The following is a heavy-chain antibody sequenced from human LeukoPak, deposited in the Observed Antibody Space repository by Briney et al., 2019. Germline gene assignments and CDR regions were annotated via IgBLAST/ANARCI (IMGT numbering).Heavy chain of an antibody. J-gene: IGHJ6*03. D-gene: IGHD2-2*01. V-gene: IGHV4-59*01. CDR2: IYYSGST. Sequence: PSETLSLTCTVSGGPISSYYWSWIRQPPGKGREWIGYIYYSGSTNYNPSLKSRVTISVDTSKNQFSLKLSSVTAADTAVYYCARDNGCSSTSCPYYYYYYMDVWGKGTTVTVSS. CDR1: GGPISSYY. CDR3: ARDNGCSSTSCPYYYYYYMDV.